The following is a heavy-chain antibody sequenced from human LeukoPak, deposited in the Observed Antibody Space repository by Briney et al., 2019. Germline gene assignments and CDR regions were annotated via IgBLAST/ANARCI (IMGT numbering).Heavy chain of an antibody. Sequence: GGSLRLSCAASGFTFSSYGMHWVRQAPGKGLEWVAFIRYDGSNKYYADSVKGRFTISRDNSKNTLYLQMNSLRAKDTAVYYCAKDRVVSREPTAFDIWGQGTMVTVSS. CDR3: AKDRVVSREPTAFDI. J-gene: IGHJ3*02. CDR2: IRYDGSNK. D-gene: IGHD1-14*01. V-gene: IGHV3-30*02. CDR1: GFTFSSYG.